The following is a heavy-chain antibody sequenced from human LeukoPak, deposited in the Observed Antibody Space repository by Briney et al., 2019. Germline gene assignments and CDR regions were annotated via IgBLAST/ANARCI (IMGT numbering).Heavy chain of an antibody. V-gene: IGHV3-30*02. CDR3: AKDPLSSSPEGEGDAFDI. J-gene: IGHJ3*02. Sequence: GSLRVSCAASGFTFSSYSMNWVRQAPGKGLEWVAFIRYDGSNKYYADSVKGRFTISRDNSKNTLYLQMNSLRAEDTAVYYCAKDPLSSSPEGEGDAFDIWGQGTMVTVSS. CDR1: GFTFSSYS. D-gene: IGHD6-6*01. CDR2: IRYDGSNK.